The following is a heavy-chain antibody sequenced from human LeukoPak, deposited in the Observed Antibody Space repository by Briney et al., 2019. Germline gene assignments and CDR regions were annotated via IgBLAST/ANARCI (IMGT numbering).Heavy chain of an antibody. J-gene: IGHJ4*02. V-gene: IGHV3-7*01. CDR1: GFTLSSSW. CDR3: ARPRVSDS. CDR2: ISPDGSET. Sequence: PGGSLRLSCAPSGFTLSSSWMSWVRQAPGKGLEWVANISPDGSETNYVDSVKGRFTISRDNAKNSLYLQMNSLRAEDTAVYYCARPRVSDSWGQGTLVIVSS.